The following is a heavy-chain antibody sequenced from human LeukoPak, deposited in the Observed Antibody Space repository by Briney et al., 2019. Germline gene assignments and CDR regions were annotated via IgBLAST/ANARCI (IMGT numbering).Heavy chain of an antibody. Sequence: PSETLSLTCTVSGGSISSYYWSWIRQPPGKGLEWIGYIYYSGSTNYNPSLKSRVTISVDTSKNQFSLKLSSVTAADTAVYYCARGGYSSGWYVSYYFDYWGQGTLVTVSS. CDR2: IYYSGST. CDR3: ARGGYSSGWYVSYYFDY. V-gene: IGHV4-59*01. J-gene: IGHJ4*02. CDR1: GGSISSYY. D-gene: IGHD6-19*01.